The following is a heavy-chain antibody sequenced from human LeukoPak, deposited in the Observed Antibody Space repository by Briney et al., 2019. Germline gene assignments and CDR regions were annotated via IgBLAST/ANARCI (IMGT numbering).Heavy chain of an antibody. V-gene: IGHV3-15*01. J-gene: IGHJ4*02. CDR1: GFTFSNAW. CDR2: IKSKTDGGTT. CDR3: TRGQCLAQYYFDY. Sequence: GGALRLSCAACGFTFSNAWLSGLRQAPGRGLEWVGRIKSKTDGGTTDYGAPVKGRFTISRDDSKNTLYLQMNRLKADDTAVYYCTRGQCLAQYYFDYWGQGTLVTVSS. D-gene: IGHD6-19*01.